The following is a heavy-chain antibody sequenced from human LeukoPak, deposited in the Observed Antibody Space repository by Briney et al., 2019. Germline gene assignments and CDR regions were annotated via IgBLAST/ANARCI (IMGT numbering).Heavy chain of an antibody. V-gene: IGHV4-30-4*01. CDR2: IYYSGST. J-gene: IGHJ4*02. Sequence: SQTLSLTCTVSGGSISSGDYYWSWIRQPPEKGLEWIGYIYYSGSTYYNPSLKSRVTISVDTSKNQFSLKLSSVTAADTAVYYCARAYGSGSYDPPGYWGQGTLVTVSS. D-gene: IGHD3-10*01. CDR1: GGSISSGDYY. CDR3: ARAYGSGSYDPPGY.